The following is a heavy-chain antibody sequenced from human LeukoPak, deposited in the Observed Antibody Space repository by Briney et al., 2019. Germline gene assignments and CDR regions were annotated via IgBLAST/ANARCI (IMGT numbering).Heavy chain of an antibody. Sequence: PSETLSLTCTVSGGSISSSSYYWGWIRQPPGKGLESIGSIYYSGSTYYNPSLKSLVTISVDTSKNQFSLKLSSVTAADTDVYSSARRGAEWELPYFDYWGQGTLVTVSS. J-gene: IGHJ4*02. V-gene: IGHV4-39*01. CDR3: ARRGAEWELPYFDY. D-gene: IGHD1-26*01. CDR1: GGSISSSSYY. CDR2: IYYSGST.